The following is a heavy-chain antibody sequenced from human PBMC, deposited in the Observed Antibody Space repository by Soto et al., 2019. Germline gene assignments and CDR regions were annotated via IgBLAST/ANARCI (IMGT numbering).Heavy chain of an antibody. Sequence: EVQLLESGGHLVQPGGSLRLSCAGSAFTFSSYAMSWVRQAPGKGLEWVSAISGSGDMTYYAASVKGRFTISRDNSKDTLYLQMDSLRAEDTAIYYCAKDWRTTVASPEYFQHWGQGTLVTVSS. CDR1: AFTFSSYA. CDR2: ISGSGDMT. J-gene: IGHJ1*01. V-gene: IGHV3-23*01. CDR3: AKDWRTTVASPEYFQH. D-gene: IGHD4-17*01.